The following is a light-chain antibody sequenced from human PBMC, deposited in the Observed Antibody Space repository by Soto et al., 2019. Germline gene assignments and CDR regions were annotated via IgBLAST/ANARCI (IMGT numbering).Light chain of an antibody. Sequence: DIQMTQSPSSLSASVVDRVTITCLASQPINKFLNWFQHKPGEAPKRLIYGASILQDGVPSRFSGSGSGTDYTLTISGLQTEDFGTYYCQQSHSVPLTFGGGTKVDIK. V-gene: IGKV1-39*01. J-gene: IGKJ4*01. CDR2: GAS. CDR1: QPINKF. CDR3: QQSHSVPLT.